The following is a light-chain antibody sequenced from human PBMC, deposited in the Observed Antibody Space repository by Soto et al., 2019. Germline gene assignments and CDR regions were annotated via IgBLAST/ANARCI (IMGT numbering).Light chain of an antibody. J-gene: IGKJ1*01. CDR2: AAS. CDR3: QQLDSYPRT. Sequence: EIQLTQSPSFLSTSVGNRVTITCRASQDIRNYLAWYQQKPGKAPKVLIYAASTLLSGVPSRFSGSGSGTEFSLTISSLQPEDFATYYCQQLDSYPRTFGQGTKVDIK. V-gene: IGKV1-9*01. CDR1: QDIRNY.